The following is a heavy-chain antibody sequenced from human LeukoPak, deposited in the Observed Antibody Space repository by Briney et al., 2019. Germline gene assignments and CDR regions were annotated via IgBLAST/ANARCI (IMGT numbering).Heavy chain of an antibody. CDR1: GYTFTSYG. V-gene: IGHV1-18*01. CDR3: ATYSSGWYTFDY. D-gene: IGHD6-19*01. Sequence: ASVKVSCKASGYTFTSYGSSWVRQAPGQGLEWMGWISAYNGNTNYAQKLQGRVTMTTDTSTSTAYMELRSLRSDDTAVYYCATYSSGWYTFDYWGQGTLVTASS. CDR2: ISAYNGNT. J-gene: IGHJ4*02.